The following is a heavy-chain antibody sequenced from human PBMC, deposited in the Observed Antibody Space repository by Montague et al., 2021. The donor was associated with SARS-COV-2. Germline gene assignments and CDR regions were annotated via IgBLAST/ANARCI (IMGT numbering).Heavy chain of an antibody. D-gene: IGHD5-24*01. CDR3: ARHNDGYKRWYYFDY. J-gene: IGHJ4*02. Sequence: SETLSLTCTVSGGSISSTNYYWGLIRQPPGKGLEWVGSINYRGTTHHNLTLQSSVTMSSDTSKSLFSLELSSVTAAATAIYYCARHNDGYKRWYYFDYWGQGTLVTVSS. V-gene: IGHV4-39*01. CDR1: GGSISSTNYY. CDR2: INYRGTT.